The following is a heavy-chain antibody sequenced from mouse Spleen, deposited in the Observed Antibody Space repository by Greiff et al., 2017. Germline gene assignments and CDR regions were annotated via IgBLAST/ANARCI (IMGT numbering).Heavy chain of an antibody. V-gene: IGHV1-39*01. CDR1: GYSFTDYN. CDR3: NGYDEGTFDY. D-gene: IGHD2-2*01. J-gene: IGHJ2*01. Sequence: VQLQQSGPELVKPGASVKISCKASGYSFTDYNMNWVKQSHGKSLEWIGVINPNYGTTSYNQKFKGKATLTVDQSSSTAYMQLNSLTSEDSAVYNCNGYDEGTFDYWGQGTTLTVSS. CDR2: INPNYGTT.